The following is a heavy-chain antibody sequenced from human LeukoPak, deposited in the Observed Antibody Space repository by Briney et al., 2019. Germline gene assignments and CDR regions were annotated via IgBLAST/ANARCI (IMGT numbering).Heavy chain of an antibody. V-gene: IGHV4-39*07. CDR2: IYYSGST. D-gene: IGHD3-22*01. J-gene: IGHJ1*01. CDR1: GGSISSSSYY. CDR3: ARDHSSGYPEYFQH. Sequence: SETLSLTCTVSGGSISSSSYYWGWIRQPPGKGLEWIGSIYYSGSTYYNPSLKSRVTISVDTSKNQFSLKLSSVTAADTAVYYCARDHSSGYPEYFQHWGQGTLVTVSS.